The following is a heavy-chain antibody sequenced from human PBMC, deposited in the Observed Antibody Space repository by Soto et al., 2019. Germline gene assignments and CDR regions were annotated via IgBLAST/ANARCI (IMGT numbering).Heavy chain of an antibody. CDR3: ARAVYCTTANCWDDFHYYNIDV. D-gene: IGHD2-2*01. CDR2: FYHTGGR. Sequence: QVQLQQSGPGLVKPSGTLSLTCFVSGDSINNTYWWSWVRQAPEKGLEWIGEFYHTGGRSYMPSPRGRITLSVDTSKNQCYMKLTSVTAADTAVYYCARAVYCTTANCWDDFHYYNIDVWGQGTAVTVSS. V-gene: IGHV4-4*02. J-gene: IGHJ6*02. CDR1: GDSINNTYW.